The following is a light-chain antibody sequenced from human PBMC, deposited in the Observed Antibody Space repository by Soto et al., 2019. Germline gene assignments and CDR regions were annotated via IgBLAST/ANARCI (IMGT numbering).Light chain of an antibody. J-gene: IGLJ3*02. CDR3: SSHAGNNMGV. CDR2: EVS. CDR1: SSDIGTYKY. V-gene: IGLV2-8*01. Sequence: QSALTQPASVSGSPGQSITISCTGTSSDIGTYKYVSWYQQHPGKAPNLLIYEVSQRPSGVPDRFSGSKSGNTATLTVSGLQAEDEAEYFCSSHAGNNMGVFGGGTKLTVL.